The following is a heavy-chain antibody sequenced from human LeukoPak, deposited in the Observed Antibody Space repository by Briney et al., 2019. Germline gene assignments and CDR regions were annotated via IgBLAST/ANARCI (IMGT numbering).Heavy chain of an antibody. V-gene: IGHV4-39*07. Sequence: SETLSLTCTVSGGSISSSSYYWGWIRQPPGKGLEWIGSIYYSGSTYYNPSLKSRVTISVDTSKNQFSLKLSSVTAADTAVYYCARYSDVLFDYWGQGTLVTVSS. J-gene: IGHJ4*02. D-gene: IGHD6-13*01. CDR1: GGSISSSSYY. CDR2: IYYSGST. CDR3: ARYSDVLFDY.